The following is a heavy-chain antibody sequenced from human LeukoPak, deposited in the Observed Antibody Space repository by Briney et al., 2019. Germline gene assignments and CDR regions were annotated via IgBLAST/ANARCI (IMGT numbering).Heavy chain of an antibody. J-gene: IGHJ3*02. Sequence: SETLSLTCTVSGGSTSSYYWSWIRQPAGKGLEWIGRIYTSGSTNYNPSLKSRVTMSVDTSKNQFSLKLSSVTAADTAVYYCARDRRTYSSSWTDAFDIWGQGTMVTVSS. V-gene: IGHV4-4*07. CDR1: GGSTSSYY. D-gene: IGHD6-13*01. CDR2: IYTSGST. CDR3: ARDRRTYSSSWTDAFDI.